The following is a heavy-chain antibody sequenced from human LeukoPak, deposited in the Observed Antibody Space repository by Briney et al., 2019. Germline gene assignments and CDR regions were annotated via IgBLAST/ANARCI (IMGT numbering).Heavy chain of an antibody. V-gene: IGHV1-18*04. CDR3: ARVTEYSSSWYGDGWFDP. D-gene: IGHD6-13*01. CDR2: ISAYNGNT. J-gene: IGHJ5*02. Sequence: ASVKVSCKASGYTFITYYMVWVRQAPGQGLEWMGWISAYNGNTNYAQKLQGRVTMTTDTSTSTAYMELRSLRSDDTAVYYCARVTEYSSSWYGDGWFDPWGQGTLVTVSS. CDR1: GYTFITYY.